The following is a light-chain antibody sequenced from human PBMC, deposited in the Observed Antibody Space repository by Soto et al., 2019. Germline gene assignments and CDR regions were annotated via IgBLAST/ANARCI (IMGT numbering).Light chain of an antibody. CDR1: ATLLHKNGYNY. J-gene: IGKJ5*01. CDR3: MQALQTPLT. Sequence: IVITQSPLSLSFTPPEAPSISCMSSATLLHKNGYNYVDWYMQKPGQSPQLLIYLVSNRASGVPDRFSGSGSGTDFTLKISRVEAEDVGLYYCMQALQTPLTFGQGTRLEIK. V-gene: IGKV2-28*01. CDR2: LVS.